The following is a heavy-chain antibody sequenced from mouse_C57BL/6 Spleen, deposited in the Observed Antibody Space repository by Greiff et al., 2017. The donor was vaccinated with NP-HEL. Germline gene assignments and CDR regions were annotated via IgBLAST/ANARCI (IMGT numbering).Heavy chain of an antibody. J-gene: IGHJ2*01. Sequence: VQLQQSGAELVRPGASVKLSCTASGFNIKDDYMHWVKQRPEQGLEWIGWIDPENGDTEYASKFQGKATITADTSSNTAYLQLSSLTSEDTAVYYCTRGYGSTFDYWGQGTTLTVSS. CDR2: IDPENGDT. CDR3: TRGYGSTFDY. D-gene: IGHD1-1*01. CDR1: GFNIKDDY. V-gene: IGHV14-4*01.